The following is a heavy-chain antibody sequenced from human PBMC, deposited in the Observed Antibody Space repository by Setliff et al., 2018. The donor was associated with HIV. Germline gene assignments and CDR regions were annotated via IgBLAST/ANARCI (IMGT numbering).Heavy chain of an antibody. CDR2: IYTSGST. J-gene: IGHJ4*02. D-gene: IGHD5-18*01. CDR1: GGSVSSGRFY. CDR3: ARDAERGYSYGYDY. Sequence: SETLSLTCTVSGGSVSSGRFYWSWIRQPAGKGLEWIGQIYTSGSTNYNPSLRSRVTMSVDTSKNQFSLKLSSVTAADTAVYYCARDAERGYSYGYDYWGQGTQVTVSS. V-gene: IGHV4-61*09.